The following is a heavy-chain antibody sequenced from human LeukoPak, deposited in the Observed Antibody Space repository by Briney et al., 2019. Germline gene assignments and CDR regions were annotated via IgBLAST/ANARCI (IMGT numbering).Heavy chain of an antibody. Sequence: GESLKISCRGSGYSFTTYWIGWVRQMPGKGLEWMGIIYPGDSDTRYTPSFQGQVTMSADKSINTAYLQWSSLKAPDTAMYYCARRQGCSSTSCPPDYWGQGTLVTVSP. CDR3: ARRQGCSSTSCPPDY. V-gene: IGHV5-51*01. CDR2: IYPGDSDT. D-gene: IGHD2-2*01. J-gene: IGHJ4*02. CDR1: GYSFTTYW.